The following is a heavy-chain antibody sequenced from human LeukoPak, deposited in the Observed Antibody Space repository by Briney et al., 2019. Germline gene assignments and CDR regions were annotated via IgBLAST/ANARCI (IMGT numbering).Heavy chain of an antibody. CDR2: IIPILGIA. D-gene: IGHD6-19*01. V-gene: IGHV1-69*04. CDR3: AKDDSSPLYSSGWYGDGMDV. Sequence: GASVKVSCKASGGTFSSYAISWVRQAPGQGLEWMGRIIPILGIANYAQKFQGRVTITADKSTSTAYMELSSLRSEDTAVYYCAKDDSSPLYSSGWYGDGMDVWGQGTTVTVSS. J-gene: IGHJ6*02. CDR1: GGTFSSYA.